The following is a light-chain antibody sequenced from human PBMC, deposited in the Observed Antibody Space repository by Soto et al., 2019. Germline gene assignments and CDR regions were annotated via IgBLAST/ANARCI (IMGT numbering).Light chain of an antibody. CDR2: DTP. Sequence: EIVLTQSPVTLSLSPGERATLSCRASQSVSNYLAWYQQKPGQAPRLLIYDTPPRATGIPARFSGSGSGTDFTLTVISLEPEDFAVYYCQQRSSWPPWTFGQGTKVEIK. CDR3: QQRSSWPPWT. V-gene: IGKV3-11*01. CDR1: QSVSNY. J-gene: IGKJ1*01.